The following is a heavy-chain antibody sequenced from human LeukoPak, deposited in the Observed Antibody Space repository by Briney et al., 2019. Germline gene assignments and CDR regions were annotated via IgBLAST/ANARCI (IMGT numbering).Heavy chain of an antibody. CDR3: ARRWNYGRNYYIDV. CDR1: GGSFSHYY. J-gene: IGHJ6*03. Sequence: SETLSLTCAVYGGSFSHYYWSWIRQSPGMGLEWIGEINDSGTINYNPSFMSRVTTSLSKSKNHSSLRLSSATAADTAVYYCARRWNYGRNYYIDVWGKGATVSVSS. V-gene: IGHV4-34*01. CDR2: INDSGTI. D-gene: IGHD1-7*01.